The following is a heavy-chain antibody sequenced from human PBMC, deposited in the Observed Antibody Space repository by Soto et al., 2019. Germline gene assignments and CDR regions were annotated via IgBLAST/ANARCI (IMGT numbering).Heavy chain of an antibody. CDR1: GYTFTSYA. V-gene: IGHV1-69*13. CDR2: IIPIFGTA. J-gene: IGHJ6*02. CDR3: ARERTIAVAGMGRYYYYGMDV. Sequence: ASVKVSCKASGYTFTSYAMHWVRQAPGQGLEWMGGIIPIFGTANYAQKFQGRVTITAVESTSTAYMELSSLRSEDTAVYYCARERTIAVAGMGRYYYYGMDVWGQGTTVPVSS. D-gene: IGHD6-19*01.